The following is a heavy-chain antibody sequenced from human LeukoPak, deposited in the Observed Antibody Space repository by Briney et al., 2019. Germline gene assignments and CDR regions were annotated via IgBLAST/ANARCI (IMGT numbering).Heavy chain of an antibody. D-gene: IGHD3-9*01. V-gene: IGHV4-34*01. J-gene: IGHJ4*02. CDR2: IHYTGAT. CDR1: GGSITGYY. Sequence: SETLSLTCAVYGGSITGYYWSWIRQTPGRGLEWVGEIHYTGATSYNPSLKSRATISTDTSKNQFSLRLSSVTAADTAVYYCARGNILTGYCFDFWGQGALVTVPS. CDR3: ARGNILTGYCFDF.